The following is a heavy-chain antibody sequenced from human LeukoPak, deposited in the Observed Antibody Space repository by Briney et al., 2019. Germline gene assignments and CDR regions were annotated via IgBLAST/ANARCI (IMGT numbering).Heavy chain of an antibody. CDR3: ATQGRYCSGGSCYSYVY. D-gene: IGHD2-15*01. J-gene: IGHJ4*02. V-gene: IGHV4-34*01. Sequence: SETLSLTCAVYGGSFSGYYWSWLRQPPGKGLEWIGEINHSGSTNYNPSLKSRVTISVDTSKNQFSLKLSSVTAADTAVYYCATQGRYCSGGSCYSYVYWGQGTLVTVSS. CDR1: GGSFSGYY. CDR2: INHSGST.